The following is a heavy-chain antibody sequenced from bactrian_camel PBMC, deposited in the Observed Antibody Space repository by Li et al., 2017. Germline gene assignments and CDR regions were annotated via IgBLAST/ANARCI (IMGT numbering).Heavy chain of an antibody. CDR1: TRNADADS. Sequence: VQLVESGGGSVQVGESLRLSCVASTRNADADSMGWFRQAQGQEREGVAAIFTSDDSTYYTDSVKGRFTISQDNSKNTLFLQMNVLRPEDTAMYYCAARKVARGSHFSLGRAPALRRDEYNFWGQGTQVTVS. CDR3: AARKVARGSHFSLGRAPALRRDEYNF. J-gene: IGHJ4*01. D-gene: IGHD2*01. V-gene: IGHV3S54*01. CDR2: IFTSDDST.